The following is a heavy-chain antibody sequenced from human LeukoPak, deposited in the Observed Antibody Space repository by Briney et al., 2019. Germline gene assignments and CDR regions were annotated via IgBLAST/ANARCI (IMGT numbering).Heavy chain of an antibody. J-gene: IGHJ4*02. CDR1: GYTFTSYV. CDR2: INAGNANT. Sequence: ASVKVSCKASGYTFTSYVIHWVRQAPGQRLEWMGWINAGNANTKYSQDFQGRVTITKDTSATTAYMELSRLRSEDTAVYYCARESGRITMVRGVSAFDYWGQGTLVTVSS. CDR3: ARESGRITMVRGVSAFDY. V-gene: IGHV1-3*03. D-gene: IGHD3-10*01.